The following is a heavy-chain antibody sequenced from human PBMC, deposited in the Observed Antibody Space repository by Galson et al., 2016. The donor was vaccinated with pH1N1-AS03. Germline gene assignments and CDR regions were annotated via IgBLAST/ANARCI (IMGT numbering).Heavy chain of an antibody. CDR2: INTDSGGT. D-gene: IGHD6-13*01. CDR3: VRGSPHSSSTNYAFEF. CDR1: GYAFTDYH. Sequence: SVKVSCKASGYAFTDYHMHLLRQAPGQGLEWMVWINTDSGGTDYAQKFQGRVTMTRDASISTTYMELSSLRSDDTAVYYCVRGSPHSSSTNYAFEFWGRGTMATVSS. V-gene: IGHV1-2*02. J-gene: IGHJ3*01.